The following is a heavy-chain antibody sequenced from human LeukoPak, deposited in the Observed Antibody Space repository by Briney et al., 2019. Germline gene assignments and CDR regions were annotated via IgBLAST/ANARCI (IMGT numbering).Heavy chain of an antibody. D-gene: IGHD3-22*01. CDR3: ARLPRDNSGFTG. V-gene: IGHV4-34*01. CDR2: INHSGST. J-gene: IGHJ4*02. CDR1: GGSFSGYY. Sequence: PSETLSLTCAVYGGSFSGYYWSWIRQPPGKGLEWIGEINHSGSTNYNPSLKSRVTISVDTSKNQFSLKLSSVTAADTAVYYCARLPRDNSGFTGWGQGTLVTVSS.